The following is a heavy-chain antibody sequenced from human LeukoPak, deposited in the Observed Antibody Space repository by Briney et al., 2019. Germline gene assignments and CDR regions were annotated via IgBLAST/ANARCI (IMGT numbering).Heavy chain of an antibody. Sequence: TGGSLRLSCAASGFTFTDYWMTWVRQAPGKGLEWVANIKQDGSVKYYVDSVKGRFTISRDNAQNSLYLQMNSLGAGDTAVYYCARDEPDYWGQGTLVTVSS. CDR2: IKQDGSVK. CDR1: GFTFTDYW. V-gene: IGHV3-7*01. CDR3: ARDEPDY. J-gene: IGHJ4*02.